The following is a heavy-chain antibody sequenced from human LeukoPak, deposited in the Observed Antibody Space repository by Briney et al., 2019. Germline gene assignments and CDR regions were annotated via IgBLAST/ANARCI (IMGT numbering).Heavy chain of an antibody. CDR2: ISSSSYI. CDR3: ARGFCSSTSCYAFDI. CDR1: GFTFSSYS. D-gene: IGHD2-2*01. Sequence: PGGSLRLSCAASGFTFSSYSMSWVRQAPGKGLEWVSSISSSSYIYYADSVKGRFTISRDNAKNSLYLQMNSLRAEDTAVYYCARGFCSSTSCYAFDIWGQGTMVTVSS. J-gene: IGHJ3*02. V-gene: IGHV3-21*01.